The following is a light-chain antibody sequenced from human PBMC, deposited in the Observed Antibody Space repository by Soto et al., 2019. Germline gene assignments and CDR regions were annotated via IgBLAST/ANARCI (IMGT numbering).Light chain of an antibody. CDR2: GNS. Sequence: QSVLTQRPSVSGAPGQRVTISCTGSSSNIGAGYDVHWYQQLPGTAPKLLIYGNSNRPSGVPDRFSGSKSGTSASLAITGLQAEDEADYYCQSYDSSLSGSYVFGNGTKVTVL. V-gene: IGLV1-40*01. J-gene: IGLJ1*01. CDR1: SSNIGAGYD. CDR3: QSYDSSLSGSYV.